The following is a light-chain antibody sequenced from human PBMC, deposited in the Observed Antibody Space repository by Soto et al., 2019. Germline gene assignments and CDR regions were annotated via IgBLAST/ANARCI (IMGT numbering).Light chain of an antibody. CDR1: HSISTN. Sequence: EIIMTQSPATLSVSPGEGATLSCRTSHSISTNLAWYQHKRGQSPRLLVYGASTRATGVPARFSGSGSGAEFTLSISSLQSEDFATYYCQHIDTFRLTFGGGTKVELK. CDR3: QHIDTFRLT. J-gene: IGKJ4*01. CDR2: GAS. V-gene: IGKV3-15*01.